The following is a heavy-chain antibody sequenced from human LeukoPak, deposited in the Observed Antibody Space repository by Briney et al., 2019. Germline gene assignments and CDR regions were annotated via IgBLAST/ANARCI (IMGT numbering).Heavy chain of an antibody. Sequence: SETLSLTCAVYGGSFSGYYWSWIRQPPGKGLEWIGEINHSGSTNYNPSLKSRVTISVDMSKNQFSLKLSSVTAADTAVYYCARGRSSSCDYWGQGTLVTVSS. CDR3: ARGRSSSCDY. CDR1: GGSFSGYY. V-gene: IGHV4-34*01. J-gene: IGHJ4*02. CDR2: INHSGST. D-gene: IGHD6-13*01.